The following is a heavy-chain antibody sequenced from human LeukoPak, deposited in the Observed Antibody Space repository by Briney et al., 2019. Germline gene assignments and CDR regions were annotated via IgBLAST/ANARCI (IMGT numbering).Heavy chain of an antibody. V-gene: IGHV3-30*03. CDR2: ISYDGSNK. J-gene: IGHJ4*02. CDR3: ASDIVATMFY. D-gene: IGHD5-12*01. CDR1: GFTFSSYG. Sequence: GGSLRLSCAASGFTFSSYGMHWVRQAPGKGLEWVAVISYDGSNKYYADSVKGRFTISRDNSKNTLYLQMNSLRAEDTAVYYCASDIVATMFYWGQGTLVTVSP.